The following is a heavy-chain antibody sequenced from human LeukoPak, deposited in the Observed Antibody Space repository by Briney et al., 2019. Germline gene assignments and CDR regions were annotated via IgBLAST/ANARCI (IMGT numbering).Heavy chain of an antibody. CDR3: ARGGLVVVPAAIGWAY. V-gene: IGHV4-34*01. D-gene: IGHD2-2*01. J-gene: IGHJ4*02. Sequence: SETLSLTCAVYGGSFSGYYWSWIRQPPGKGLEWIGEINHSGSTNHNPSLKSRVTISVDTSKNQFSLKLSSVTAADTAVYYCARGGLVVVPAAIGWAYWGQGTLVTVSS. CDR2: INHSGST. CDR1: GGSFSGYY.